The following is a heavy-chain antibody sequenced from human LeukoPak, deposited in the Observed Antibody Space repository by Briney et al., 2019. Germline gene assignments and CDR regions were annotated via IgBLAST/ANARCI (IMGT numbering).Heavy chain of an antibody. CDR1: GGSISSSSYY. CDR2: IYYSGST. V-gene: IGHV4-39*07. D-gene: IGHD3-22*01. Sequence: PSETLSLTCTVSGGSISSSSYYWGWIRQPPGKGLEWIGSIYYSGSTYYNPSLKSRVTISVDTSKNQFSLKLSSVTAADTAVYYCARGISSGYYYSSWYFDYWGQGTLVTVSS. CDR3: ARGISSGYYYSSWYFDY. J-gene: IGHJ4*02.